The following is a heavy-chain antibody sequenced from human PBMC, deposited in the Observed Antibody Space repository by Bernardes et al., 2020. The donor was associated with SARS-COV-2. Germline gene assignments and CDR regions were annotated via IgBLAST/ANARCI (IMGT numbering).Heavy chain of an antibody. CDR3: VKEARESATWYDFDY. D-gene: IGHD6-13*01. Sequence: GGSLRLSCAASGFRISSYAMSWVRQAPGKGLEWVSMVVATGGDAFHADSVKGRFAASRDNSKNTLYLQMNSLRAEDTAVYYCVKEARESATWYDFDYWAREPWSPSPQ. CDR1: GFRISSYA. J-gene: IGHJ4*02. CDR2: VVATGGDA. V-gene: IGHV3-23*01.